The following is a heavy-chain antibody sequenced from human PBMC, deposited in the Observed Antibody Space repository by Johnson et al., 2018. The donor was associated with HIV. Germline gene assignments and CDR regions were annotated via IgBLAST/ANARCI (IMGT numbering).Heavy chain of an antibody. D-gene: IGHD4-17*01. J-gene: IGHJ3*02. CDR2: ISSGGST. V-gene: IGHV3-66*01. Sequence: VQLVECGGGVVQPGGSLRLSCAASGLTVSSNYMSWVRQAPGQGLEWVSVISSGGSTYYADSVKGRSTITRDNSNNTLYLHMNILRAEDTAVYYCARMTTTVSHHDAFDIRGQGTMVTVSS. CDR3: ARMTTTVSHHDAFDI. CDR1: GLTVSSNY.